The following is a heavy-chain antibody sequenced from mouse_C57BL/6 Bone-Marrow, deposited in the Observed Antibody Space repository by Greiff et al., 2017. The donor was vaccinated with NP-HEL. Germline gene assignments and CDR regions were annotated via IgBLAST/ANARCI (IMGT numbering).Heavy chain of an antibody. CDR3: ARPILYGYGYYYAMDY. CDR2: IYPSSGST. CDR1: GYTFTSYW. Sequence: QVQLQQPGAELVKPGASVKMSCKASGYTFTSYWITWVKQRPGQGLEWIGDIYPSSGSTNYNEKFKSKATLTVATSSSTAYMQLSSLTSEDSAVYYCARPILYGYGYYYAMDYWGQGTSVTVSS. J-gene: IGHJ4*01. D-gene: IGHD2-2*01. V-gene: IGHV1-55*01.